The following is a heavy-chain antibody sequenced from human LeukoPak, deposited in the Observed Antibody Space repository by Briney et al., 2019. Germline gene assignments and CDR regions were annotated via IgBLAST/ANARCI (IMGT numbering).Heavy chain of an antibody. Sequence: SETLSPTCTVSGGSVSSGSYYWSWIRQPPGKGLEWIGYIYYSGSTNYNPSLKSRVTISVDTSKNQFSLKLSSVTAADTAVYYCARGIAAAGNKEFDYWGQGTLVTVSS. CDR1: GGSVSSGSYY. J-gene: IGHJ4*02. CDR2: IYYSGST. V-gene: IGHV4-61*01. CDR3: ARGIAAAGNKEFDY. D-gene: IGHD6-13*01.